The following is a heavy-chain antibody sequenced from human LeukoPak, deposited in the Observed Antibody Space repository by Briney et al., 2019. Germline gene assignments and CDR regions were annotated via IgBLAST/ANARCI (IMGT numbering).Heavy chain of an antibody. CDR3: ARRMGIAYTNDAFDI. D-gene: IGHD6-13*01. CDR2: IYPGDSDT. Sequence: GSSLKICCKGCGSSFTSYWIGLVRHIPRKVLEWVGIIYPGDSDTRYSPSFQGQVTISADTSINTAYLQWSSLKASDTAMYYCARRMGIAYTNDAFDIWGQGTMVTVSS. V-gene: IGHV5-51*01. J-gene: IGHJ3*02. CDR1: GSSFTSYW.